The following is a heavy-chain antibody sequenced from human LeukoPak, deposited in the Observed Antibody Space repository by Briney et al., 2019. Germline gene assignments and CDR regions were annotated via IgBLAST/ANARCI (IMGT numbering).Heavy chain of an antibody. J-gene: IGHJ6*02. CDR2: IWYDGSSK. CDR3: PRDFVRRVVPAASGGMDV. Sequence: GGSLRLSCAASGFTFSNYAMHWVRQAPGKGLEWVAVIWYDGSSKYYADSVKGRFTISRDNSKNTLYLRMNSLRAEDTAVYYCPRDFVRRVVPAASGGMDVWGQGTTVTVSS. D-gene: IGHD2-2*01. CDR1: GFTFSNYA. V-gene: IGHV3-33*01.